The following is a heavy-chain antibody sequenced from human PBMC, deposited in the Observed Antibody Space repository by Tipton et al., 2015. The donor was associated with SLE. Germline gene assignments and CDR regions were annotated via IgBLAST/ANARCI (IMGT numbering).Heavy chain of an antibody. CDR1: GYTFTSYY. J-gene: IGHJ5*02. CDR2: INPNSGGT. V-gene: IGHV1-2*06. D-gene: IGHD1-26*01. CDR3: ARDQTRGAGSRDRFDP. Sequence: QSGAEVKKPGASVKVSCKASGYTFTSYYMHWVRQAPGQGLEWMGRINPNSGGTNYAQKFQGRVTMTRDTSISTAYMELSRLRSDDTAVYYCARDQTRGAGSRDRFDPWGQGTLVTVSS.